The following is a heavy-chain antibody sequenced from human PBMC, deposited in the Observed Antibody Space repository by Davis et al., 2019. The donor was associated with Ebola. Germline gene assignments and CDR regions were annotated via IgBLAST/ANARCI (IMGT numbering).Heavy chain of an antibody. CDR2: IWYDGSNK. CDR3: AREEYSSGWYILHAFDI. D-gene: IGHD6-19*01. CDR1: GFTFSSYG. J-gene: IGHJ3*02. Sequence: GESLKISCAASGFTFSSYGMHWVRQAPGKGLEWVAVIWYDGSNKYYADSVKGRFTISRDNSKNTLYLQMNSLRAEDTAVYYCAREEYSSGWYILHAFDIWGQGTTVTVSS. V-gene: IGHV3-33*01.